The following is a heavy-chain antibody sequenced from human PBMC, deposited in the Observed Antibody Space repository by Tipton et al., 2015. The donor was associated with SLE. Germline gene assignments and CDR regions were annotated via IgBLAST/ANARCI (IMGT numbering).Heavy chain of an antibody. CDR2: IYTSGST. D-gene: IGHD6-13*01. Sequence: TLSLTCIVSGGSISSDYWSWIRQPPGKGLKWIGRIYTSGSTNYNPSLKSRVTMSVDTSKNQFSLKLSSVTAADTAVYYCARDHIAGGAFDIWGQGTMVTVSS. CDR3: ARDHIAGGAFDI. V-gene: IGHV4-4*07. CDR1: GGSISSDY. J-gene: IGHJ3*02.